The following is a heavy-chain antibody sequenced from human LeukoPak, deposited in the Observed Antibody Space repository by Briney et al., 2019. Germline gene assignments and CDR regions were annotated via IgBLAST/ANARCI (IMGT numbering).Heavy chain of an antibody. CDR3: ARDPSTIAVAGTYVY. V-gene: IGHV3-21*01. Sequence: GGSLRLSCAASGFTFSCYSMNWVRQAPGKGLEWVSSISSSSSYIYYADSVKGRFTISRDNAKNSLYLQMNSLRAEDTAVYYCARDPSTIAVAGTYVYWGQGTLVTVSS. CDR2: ISSSSSYI. D-gene: IGHD6-19*01. J-gene: IGHJ4*02. CDR1: GFTFSCYS.